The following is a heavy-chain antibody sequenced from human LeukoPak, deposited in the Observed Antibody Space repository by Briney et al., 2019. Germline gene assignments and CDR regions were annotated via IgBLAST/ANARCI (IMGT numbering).Heavy chain of an antibody. CDR3: AKDIYSYGELDH. CDR1: GFTFSNYG. D-gene: IGHD5-18*01. V-gene: IGHV3-30*02. CDR2: IRYDARNI. Sequence: PGGSLRLSCAASGFTFSNYGMHWVRQAPGKGLEWVAFIRYDARNIYYADSVKGRFTISRDNSKKTLYLQMNRLGAEDTAFYYCAKDIYSYGELDHWRQGTLVIV. J-gene: IGHJ4*02.